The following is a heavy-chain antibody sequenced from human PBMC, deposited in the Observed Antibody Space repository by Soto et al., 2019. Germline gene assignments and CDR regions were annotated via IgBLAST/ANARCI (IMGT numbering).Heavy chain of an antibody. CDR1: GYSFTSAG. V-gene: IGHV1-18*01. CDR2: ISAYNGYK. Sequence: QVRLVQSGPEVKKPGASVRVSCKASGYSFTSAGISWVRQAPGQGLEWMGWISAYNGYKSFAQKFQGRVTLATDTSTDTAYMTLENLTSTDTAVYFCAKDGYTYASGPDSWGQGTLVIVSS. CDR3: AKDGYTYASGPDS. D-gene: IGHD3-16*01. J-gene: IGHJ4*02.